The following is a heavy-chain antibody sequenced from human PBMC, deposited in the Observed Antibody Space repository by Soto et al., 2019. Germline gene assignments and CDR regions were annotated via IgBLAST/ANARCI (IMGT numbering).Heavy chain of an antibody. J-gene: IGHJ5*02. CDR2: ISGSGFKK. CDR3: AKNQGVELVPLATVDWFDP. CDR1: GFIFENFV. V-gene: IGHV3-23*01. Sequence: PGGSLRLSCAASGFIFENFVMSWGREAPGKGLEWISSISGSGFKKYYADSVKGRFTISRDNSKSTVYLELNNLSAEDTAVYHCAKNQGVELVPLATVDWFDPWGQGSVVTVSS. D-gene: IGHD1-26*01.